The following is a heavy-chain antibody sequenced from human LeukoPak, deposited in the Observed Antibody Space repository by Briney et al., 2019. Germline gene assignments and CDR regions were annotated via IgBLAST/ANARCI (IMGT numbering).Heavy chain of an antibody. V-gene: IGHV3-48*03. CDR2: ISSSGSTI. J-gene: IGHJ4*02. D-gene: IGHD2/OR15-2a*01. Sequence: GGSLRLSCAASGFTFSSYEMNWVRQAPGKGLEWVSYISSSGSTIYYADSVKGRFTISRDNAKNSVYLQMNSLRAEDTAFYYCARGHFGLDYWGQGTLVTVSS. CDR3: ARGHFGLDY. CDR1: GFTFSSYE.